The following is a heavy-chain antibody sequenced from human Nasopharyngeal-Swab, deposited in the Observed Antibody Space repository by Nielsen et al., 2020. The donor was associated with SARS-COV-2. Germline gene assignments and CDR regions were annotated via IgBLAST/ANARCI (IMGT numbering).Heavy chain of an antibody. D-gene: IGHD5-12*01. CDR1: GFTFSRYA. CDR3: ARDDEDSGYDFDY. CDR2: ISGHSRAI. Sequence: GESLKISCAASGFTFSRYAMNWVRQAPGKGLEWISYISGHSRAIFYADSVQGRFTISRDNAENSVYLQMKSLRDEDTAMYYCARDDEDSGYDFDYWGQGTLVTVSS. J-gene: IGHJ4*02. V-gene: IGHV3-48*02.